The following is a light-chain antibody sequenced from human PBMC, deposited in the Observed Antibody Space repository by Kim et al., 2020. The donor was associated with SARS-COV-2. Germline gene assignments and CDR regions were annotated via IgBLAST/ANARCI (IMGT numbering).Light chain of an antibody. J-gene: IGKJ4*01. Sequence: SPGERATLTCGASQTIDNNYLAWYQHKPGLAPRVILYGVSKRATGIPDRFSGSGSGTHFTLTISRLEPEDFAVYYCQQYSGSVSLTFGGGTKVDIK. CDR1: QTIDNNY. CDR3: QQYSGSVSLT. CDR2: GVS. V-gene: IGKV3D-20*01.